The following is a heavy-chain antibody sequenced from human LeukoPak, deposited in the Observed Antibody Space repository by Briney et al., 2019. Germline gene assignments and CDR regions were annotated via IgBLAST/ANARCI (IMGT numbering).Heavy chain of an antibody. CDR1: GYSFTSYW. D-gene: IGHD6-19*01. Sequence: GESLKISCKGSGYSFTSYWIGWVRQMPGKGLEWMGIIYPGDSDTRYSPSFQGQVTISAEKSISTAYLQWSSLKASDTAMYYCARHLGSGWSPYYFDYWGQGTLVTVSS. J-gene: IGHJ4*02. CDR3: ARHLGSGWSPYYFDY. CDR2: IYPGDSDT. V-gene: IGHV5-51*01.